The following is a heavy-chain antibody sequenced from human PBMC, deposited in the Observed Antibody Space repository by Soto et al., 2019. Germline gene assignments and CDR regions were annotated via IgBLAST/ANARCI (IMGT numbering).Heavy chain of an antibody. J-gene: IGHJ4*02. V-gene: IGHV5-51*01. Sequence: RGESLKISCKGSGYSFTIYWIGWVRQMPGKVLDLMGIIYPGDSYTGXXPSFQGQXXISAYKSISTXYLQWXILKASDNAMYYCARHSSGDSGDYVGYWGQGTLVXVSS. CDR3: ARHSSGDSGDYVGY. D-gene: IGHD6-19*01. CDR2: IYPGDSYT. CDR1: GYSFTIYW.